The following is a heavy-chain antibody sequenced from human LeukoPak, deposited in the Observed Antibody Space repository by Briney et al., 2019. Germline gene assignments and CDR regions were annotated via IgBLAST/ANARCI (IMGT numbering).Heavy chain of an antibody. V-gene: IGHV3-74*01. J-gene: IGHJ4*02. D-gene: IGHD2/OR15-2a*01. CDR3: ARESAIVRVPFDN. CDR1: GFTFSSYE. CDR2: INTDGSAT. Sequence: PGGSLRLSCAASGFTFSSYEMNWVRQAPGKGLVWVSRINTDGSATNYADFVKGRITISRDNARNTLYLQMNGLRVEDTARYYCARESAIVRVPFDNWGQGTLVTVSS.